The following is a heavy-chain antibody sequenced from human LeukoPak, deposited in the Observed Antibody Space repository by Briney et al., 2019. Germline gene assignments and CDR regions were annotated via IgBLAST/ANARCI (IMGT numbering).Heavy chain of an antibody. D-gene: IGHD3-10*01. CDR3: AGFDYGSGSYIRPLDY. J-gene: IGHJ4*02. V-gene: IGHV4-59*08. CDR1: GGSISSYY. Sequence: SETLSLTCTVSGGSISSYYWSWIRQPPGKGLEWIGYIYYSGSTNYNPSLKSRVTISVDTSKNQFSLKLSSVTAADAAVYYCAGFDYGSGSYIRPLDYWGQGTLVTVSS. CDR2: IYYSGST.